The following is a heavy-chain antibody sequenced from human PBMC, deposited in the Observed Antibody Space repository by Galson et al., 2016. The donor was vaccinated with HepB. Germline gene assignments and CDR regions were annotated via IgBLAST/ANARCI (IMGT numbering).Heavy chain of an antibody. V-gene: IGHV1-3*01. Sequence: SVKVSCKASGYSFTRYTIHWVRQAPGQRLEWMGWINAGNGNTKYSQKFQGRVTISRDTSASTAYMELSSLRSEDTTVYYCARSYIGYDHFDYWGQGTLVTVSS. CDR1: GYSFTRYT. J-gene: IGHJ4*02. CDR2: INAGNGNT. D-gene: IGHD5-12*01. CDR3: ARSYIGYDHFDY.